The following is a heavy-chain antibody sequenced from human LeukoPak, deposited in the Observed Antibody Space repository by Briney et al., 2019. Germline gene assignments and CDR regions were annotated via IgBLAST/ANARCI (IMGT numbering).Heavy chain of an antibody. CDR3: ARGAGGSYYY. V-gene: IGHV4-39*07. CDR1: GDSISSSSYY. CDR2: IYYSGGT. D-gene: IGHD3-16*01. Sequence: PSETLSLTCTVSGDSISSSSYYWGWVRQPPGKGLEWIGSIYYSGGTYYNPSLKSRVTISVDTSKNQFSLKLTSVTAADTAVYYCARGAGGSYYYWGQGTLVTVSS. J-gene: IGHJ4*02.